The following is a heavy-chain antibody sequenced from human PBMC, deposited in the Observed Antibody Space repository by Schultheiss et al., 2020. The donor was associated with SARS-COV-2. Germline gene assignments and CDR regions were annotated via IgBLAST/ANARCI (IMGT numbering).Heavy chain of an antibody. CDR2: ISPIFGTA. J-gene: IGHJ4*02. Sequence: SVKVSCKASGGTFSNYAISWVRQAPGQGLEWMGWISPIFGTAKYAQKFQGRVTITADESTTTPYMELCSLRFEDTAMHFCARDRPLDYYDNVPKYADYWGQGTLVTVSS. CDR3: ARDRPLDYYDNVPKYADY. D-gene: IGHD3-22*01. CDR1: GGTFSNYA. V-gene: IGHV1-69*13.